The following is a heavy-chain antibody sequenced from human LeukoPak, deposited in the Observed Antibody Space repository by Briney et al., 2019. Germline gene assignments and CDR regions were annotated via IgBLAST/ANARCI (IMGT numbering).Heavy chain of an antibody. J-gene: IGHJ4*02. V-gene: IGHV3-7*01. Sequence: GGSLRLSCAASGFTFNRYWMSWVRQAPGKGLEWVANIKQDGSEKYYVDSVKGRFTISRDNAKNSLYLQMNSLRAEDTAVYNCARDLVGSGCDGSDYWGQGTLVTVSS. CDR2: IKQDGSEK. CDR1: GFTFNRYW. CDR3: ARDLVGSGCDGSDY. D-gene: IGHD5-12*01.